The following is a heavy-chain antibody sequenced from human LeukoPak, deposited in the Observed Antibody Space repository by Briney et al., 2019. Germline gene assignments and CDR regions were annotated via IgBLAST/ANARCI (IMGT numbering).Heavy chain of an antibody. J-gene: IGHJ3*02. CDR3: AKDVGYYYDSSGYSIVAFDI. D-gene: IGHD3-22*01. V-gene: IGHV3-23*01. CDR1: GFTFSSYG. CDR2: ISGSGGSA. Sequence: GGSLRLSCAASGFTFSSYGMHWVRQAPGKGLEWVSAISGSGGSANYADSVKGRFTISRDNSKNTLYLQMNSLRAEDAAVYYCAKDVGYYYDSSGYSIVAFDIWGQGTMVTVSS.